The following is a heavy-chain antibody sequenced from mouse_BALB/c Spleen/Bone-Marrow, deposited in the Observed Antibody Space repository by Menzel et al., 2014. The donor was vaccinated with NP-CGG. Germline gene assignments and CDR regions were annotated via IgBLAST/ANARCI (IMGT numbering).Heavy chain of an antibody. D-gene: IGHD2-3*01. CDR2: INPSNGRT. J-gene: IGHJ3*01. CDR1: GYTFTSYR. V-gene: IGHV1S81*02. Sequence: QVQLQQSGAELVKPGASVKLSCKASGYTFTSYRMHWVKQRPGQGLEWIGEINPSNGRTNYNEKFKSKATLTVDKSSSTAYMQLSSLTSEDSAVYYCARDGYYWGQGTLVTVSA. CDR3: ARDGYY.